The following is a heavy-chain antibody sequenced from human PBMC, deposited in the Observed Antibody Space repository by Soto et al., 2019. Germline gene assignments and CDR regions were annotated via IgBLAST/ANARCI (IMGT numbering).Heavy chain of an antibody. CDR2: MNPNSGNT. V-gene: IGHV1-8*01. Sequence: QVQLVQSGAEVKKPGASVKVSCKASGYTFTSYDINWVRQAPGQGLEWMGWMNPNSGNTGYAQKFQGRVTMTRNTSISTAYMELSSLRSEATAVSYCARCGVFFFAAPTNPFDYWGQGTLVTVSS. D-gene: IGHD3-10*01. CDR1: GYTFTSYD. J-gene: IGHJ4*02. CDR3: ARCGVFFFAAPTNPFDY.